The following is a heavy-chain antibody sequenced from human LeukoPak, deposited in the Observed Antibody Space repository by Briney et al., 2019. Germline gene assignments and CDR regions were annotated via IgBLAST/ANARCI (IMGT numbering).Heavy chain of an antibody. D-gene: IGHD3-9*01. J-gene: IGHJ4*02. Sequence: GGSLRLSCASSGFTFSSYAMSWVRQAPGKGLEWVSTIGGTGVRTYYADSVKGRFTISRDNSKNTLYLQMNSLRAEDTAVYYCAKEAGYDILTTLDYWGQGTLVTVSS. CDR1: GFTFSSYA. CDR2: IGGTGVRT. V-gene: IGHV3-23*01. CDR3: AKEAGYDILTTLDY.